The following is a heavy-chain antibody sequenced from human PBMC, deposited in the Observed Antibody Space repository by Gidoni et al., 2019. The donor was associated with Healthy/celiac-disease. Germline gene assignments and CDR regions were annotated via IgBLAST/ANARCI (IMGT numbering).Heavy chain of an antibody. CDR3: ARDRGCSGGSCYSTAAFDI. V-gene: IGHV4-59*01. J-gene: IGHJ3*02. Sequence: VQLQESGPGLVKPSETLSLTCTVSGGSISSYYWSWIRPPPGKGLAWIGYIYYSGRINYNPSLKSRVTISVDTSKNQFSLKLSSVTAADTAVYYCARDRGCSGGSCYSTAAFDIWGQGTMVTVSS. CDR1: GGSISSYY. CDR2: IYYSGRI. D-gene: IGHD2-15*01.